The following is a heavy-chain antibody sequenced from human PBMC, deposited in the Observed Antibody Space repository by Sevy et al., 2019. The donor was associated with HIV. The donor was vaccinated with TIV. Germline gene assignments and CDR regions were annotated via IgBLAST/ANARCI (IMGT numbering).Heavy chain of an antibody. V-gene: IGHV1-18*01. CDR2: SSGHNGNT. CDR3: ARERAPYYYDSSGFLDAFDM. Sequence: ASVKVSCKASGYRFEIYGMSWVRQAPGQGLEWMGWSSGHNGNTNYAQKFQDRVTMTTDTSTSTVYMELRRLTFDDTAVYYCARERAPYYYDSSGFLDAFDMWGQGTMVTVSS. D-gene: IGHD3-22*01. CDR1: GYRFEIYG. J-gene: IGHJ3*02.